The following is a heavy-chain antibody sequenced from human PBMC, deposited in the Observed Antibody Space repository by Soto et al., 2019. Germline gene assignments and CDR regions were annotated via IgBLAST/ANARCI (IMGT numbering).Heavy chain of an antibody. J-gene: IGHJ4*02. D-gene: IGHD3-22*01. CDR2: IKSKIDGGTT. V-gene: IGHV3-15*07. CDR1: GFSFSDAH. CDR3: ATEPYYYDRSGYDT. Sequence: EVQLVESGGDLVKPGGSLRLSCAASGFSFSDAHMNWVRQAPGKGLEWVGRIKSKIDGGTTDYAAPVKGRFTISRDDSKNTLYLQMNSLKTEDTGIYYCATEPYYYDRSGYDTWGQGTLVTVSS.